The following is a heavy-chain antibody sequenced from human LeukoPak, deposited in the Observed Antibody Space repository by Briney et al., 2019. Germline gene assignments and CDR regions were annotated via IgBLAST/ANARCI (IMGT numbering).Heavy chain of an antibody. J-gene: IGHJ2*01. D-gene: IGHD3-9*01. CDR2: ISAYNGNT. CDR1: GYTFTSYG. V-gene: IGHV1-18*01. Sequence: GASVKVSCKASGYTFTSYGISWVRQAPGQGLEWMGWISAYNGNTNYAQKFQGRVTMTRNTSINTAYMELSSLRSEDTAVYYCARAITILFRSTHWYFDLWGRGTLVTVSS. CDR3: ARAITILFRSTHWYFDL.